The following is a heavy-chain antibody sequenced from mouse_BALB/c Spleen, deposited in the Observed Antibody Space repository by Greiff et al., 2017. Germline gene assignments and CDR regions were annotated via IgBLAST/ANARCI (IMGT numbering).Heavy chain of an antibody. CDR1: GYAFSSYW. D-gene: IGHD2-14*01. CDR3: ARLYRYDEPSYYAMDY. Sequence: VQLQQSGAELVRPGSSVKISCKASGYAFSSYWMNWVKQRPGQGLEWIGQIYPGDGDTNYNGKFKGKATLTADKSSSTAYMQLSSLTSEDSAVYFCARLYRYDEPSYYAMDYWGQGTSVTVSS. CDR2: IYPGDGDT. V-gene: IGHV1-80*01. J-gene: IGHJ4*01.